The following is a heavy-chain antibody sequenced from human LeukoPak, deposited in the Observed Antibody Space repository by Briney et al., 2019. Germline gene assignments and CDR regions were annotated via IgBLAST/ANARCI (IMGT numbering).Heavy chain of an antibody. Sequence: PSETLSLTCTVSGGSISSYYWSWIRQPPGKGLEWIGYIYYSVSTNYNPSLKGRVAISVDTSKNQFSLKLSSVTAADTAVYYCARGSRYHYDSSGYYYEEYFQHWGQGTPVTVSP. CDR3: ARGSRYHYDSSGYYYEEYFQH. J-gene: IGHJ1*01. CDR2: IYYSVST. V-gene: IGHV4-59*01. CDR1: GGSISSYY. D-gene: IGHD3-22*01.